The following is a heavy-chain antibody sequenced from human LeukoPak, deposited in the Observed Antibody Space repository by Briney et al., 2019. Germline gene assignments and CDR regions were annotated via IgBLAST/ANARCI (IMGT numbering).Heavy chain of an antibody. V-gene: IGHV1-46*01. J-gene: IGHJ6*02. CDR3: ARDLDIVVVAAALRHYGLDV. Sequence: ASVKISCKTSGYTFTSYYIHWVRQAPGQGLDWMGMIRPSGGSTTYAQRFQGRVTMTRDTSTSTVYMELSSLRPEDTAVYYCARDLDIVVVAAALRHYGLDVWGQGTTVTVSS. D-gene: IGHD2-15*01. CDR2: IRPSGGST. CDR1: GYTFTSYY.